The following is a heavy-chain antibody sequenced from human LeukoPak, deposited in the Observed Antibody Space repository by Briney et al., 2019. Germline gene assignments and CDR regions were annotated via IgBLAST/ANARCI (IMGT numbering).Heavy chain of an antibody. V-gene: IGHV1-69*13. CDR2: IIPIFGTA. J-gene: IGHJ6*03. CDR1: GYTFTSYG. Sequence: GASVKVSCKASGYTFTSYGISWVRQAPGQGLEWMGGIIPIFGTANYAQKFQGRVTITADESTSTAYMELSSLRSEDTAVYYCARLNKITSDYYDSSGHYRPYYYYYYMDVWGKGTTVTISS. D-gene: IGHD3-22*01. CDR3: ARLNKITSDYYDSSGHYRPYYYYYYMDV.